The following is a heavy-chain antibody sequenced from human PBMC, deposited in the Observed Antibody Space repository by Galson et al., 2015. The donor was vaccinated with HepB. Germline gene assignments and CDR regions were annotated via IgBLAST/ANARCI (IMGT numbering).Heavy chain of an antibody. CDR1: GFTFSSYG. D-gene: IGHD3-10*01. CDR3: AKARLHGSGSYRWGMDV. CDR2: ISYDGSNK. V-gene: IGHV3-30*18. Sequence: SLRLSCAASGFTFSSYGMHWVRQAPGKGLEWVAVISYDGSNKYYADSVKGRFTISRDNSKNTLYLQMNSLRAEDTAVYYCAKARLHGSGSYRWGMDVWGQGTTVTVSS. J-gene: IGHJ6*02.